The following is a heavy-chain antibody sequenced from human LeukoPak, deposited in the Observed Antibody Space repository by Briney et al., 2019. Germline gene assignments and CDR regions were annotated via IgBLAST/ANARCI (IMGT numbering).Heavy chain of an antibody. D-gene: IGHD3-3*01. CDR3: ARGRLRFLEWLGYYYYGMDV. V-gene: IGHV4-59*01. CDR2: IYYSGST. Sequence: PSETLSLTCTVSGGSISSYYWSWIRQPPGKGLERIGYIYYSGSTNYNPSLKSRVTISVDTSKNQFSLKLSSVTAADTAVYYCARGRLRFLEWLGYYYYGMDVWGQGTTVTVSS. J-gene: IGHJ6*02. CDR1: GGSISSYY.